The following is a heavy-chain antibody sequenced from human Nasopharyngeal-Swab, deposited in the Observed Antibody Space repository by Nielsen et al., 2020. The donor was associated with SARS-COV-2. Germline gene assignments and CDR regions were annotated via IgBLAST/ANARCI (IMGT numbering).Heavy chain of an antibody. CDR3: ATAEGLSTETTGIAFDI. CDR1: GYSFNSYW. V-gene: IGHV5-51*01. CDR2: IYPGDSDT. Sequence: GESLKISCKGSGYSFNSYWIGWVRQMPGKGLEWVGIIYPGDSDTRYSPSFQGQVTISADKSISTAYLQWSSLKASDTAMYYCATAEGLSTETTGIAFDIWGQGTMVTVSS. D-gene: IGHD4-17*01. J-gene: IGHJ3*02.